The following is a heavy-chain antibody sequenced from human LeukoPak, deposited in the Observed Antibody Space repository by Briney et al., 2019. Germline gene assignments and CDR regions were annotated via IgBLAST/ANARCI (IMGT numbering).Heavy chain of an antibody. CDR1: GFTFITYS. CDR3: ARKGYCSGGSCYSGGNWFDP. Sequence: AGGSLRLSCAASGFTFITYSMNWVRQAPGKGLEWVSSINSSSSSIYYADSVKGRFTISRDNAKNSVYLQMNSLRAEDTAVYYCARKGYCSGGSCYSGGNWFDPWGQGTLVTVSS. J-gene: IGHJ5*02. V-gene: IGHV3-21*01. D-gene: IGHD2-15*01. CDR2: INSSSSSI.